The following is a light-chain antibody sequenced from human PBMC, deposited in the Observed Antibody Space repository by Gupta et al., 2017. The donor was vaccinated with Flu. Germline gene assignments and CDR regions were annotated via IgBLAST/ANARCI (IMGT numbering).Light chain of an antibody. CDR2: EVT. J-gene: IGLJ2*01. CDR1: SSDIGGYDY. CDR3: CAVAGSDTLV. V-gene: IGLV2-11*01. Sequence: QSALTQPRSVSGSPGQSVTISCTGTSSDIGGYDYVSWFQQHPGKAPKLMIYEVTGRSAAAPVRFSGSKSGNTASLTISGRQAEDDADYHCCAVAGSDTLVFGGGTKLTVL.